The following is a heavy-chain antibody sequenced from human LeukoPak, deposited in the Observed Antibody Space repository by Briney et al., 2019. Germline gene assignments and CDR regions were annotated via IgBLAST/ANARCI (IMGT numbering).Heavy chain of an antibody. J-gene: IGHJ3*02. CDR2: IYSGGST. V-gene: IGHV3-66*01. CDR3: ARWYGDYEIGAFDI. CDR1: GFTVSSNY. Sequence: GGSLRLSCAASGFTVSSNYMSWVRQAPGKGLEWVSVIYSGGSTFYADSVKGRFTISRDNSKNTLFLQMNGLRAEDTAVYYCARWYGDYEIGAFDIWGQGTMVSVSS. D-gene: IGHD4-17*01.